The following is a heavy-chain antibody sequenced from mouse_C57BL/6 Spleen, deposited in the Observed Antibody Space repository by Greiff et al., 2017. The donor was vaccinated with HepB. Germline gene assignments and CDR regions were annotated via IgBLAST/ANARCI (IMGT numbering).Heavy chain of an antibody. CDR3: SRRDDDYDGVAY. D-gene: IGHD2-4*01. CDR1: GYTFTDYY. Sequence: VQLQQSGPELVKPGASVKISCKASGYTFTDYYMNWVKQSHGKSLEWIGDINPNNGGTSYNQKFKGKATLTVDKSSSTAYMELRSLTSEDSAVYYCSRRDDDYDGVAYWGQGTLVTVSA. V-gene: IGHV1-26*01. J-gene: IGHJ3*01. CDR2: INPNNGGT.